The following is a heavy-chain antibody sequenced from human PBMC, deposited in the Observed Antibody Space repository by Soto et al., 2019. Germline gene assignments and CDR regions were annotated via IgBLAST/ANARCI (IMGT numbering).Heavy chain of an antibody. Sequence: EVQLLESGGGLVQPGGSLRLSCAASGFTFSSYAISWVRQAPGKGLEWVSAISSSGGNTYYADSVKGRFTISGDKSKNTLYLQMNSLRAEDTAVYYCAKAFHNWHDGGHFDCWGQGTLVTVSS. CDR1: GFTFSSYA. D-gene: IGHD1-1*01. CDR3: AKAFHNWHDGGHFDC. CDR2: ISSSGGNT. V-gene: IGHV3-23*01. J-gene: IGHJ4*02.